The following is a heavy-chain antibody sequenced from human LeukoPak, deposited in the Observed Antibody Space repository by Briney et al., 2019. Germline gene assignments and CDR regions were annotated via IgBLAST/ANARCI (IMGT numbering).Heavy chain of an antibody. D-gene: IGHD2-2*01. J-gene: IGHJ5*02. Sequence: SAGSLRLSCAASGFTFSDYYMSWIRQAPGKGLEWVSYINSSGSTIYYADPVKGRFTIVRANDKNSPYLQMNILAAEDTAFYCCARGSTPNLFSWGQGTLVTVSS. CDR3: ARGSTPNLFS. CDR2: INSSGSTI. V-gene: IGHV3-11*04. CDR1: GFTFSDYY.